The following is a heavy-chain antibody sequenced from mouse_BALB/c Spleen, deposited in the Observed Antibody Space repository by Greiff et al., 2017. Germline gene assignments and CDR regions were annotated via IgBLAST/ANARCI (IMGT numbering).Heavy chain of an antibody. CDR1: GYTFTSYW. CDR2: IYPSDSYT. Sequence: QVQLQQPGAELVRPGASVKLSCKASGYTFTSYWIYWVKQRPGQGLEWIGNIYPSDSYTNYNQKFKDKATLTVDKSSSTAYMQLSSPTSEDSAVYYCTRGGSDGYSNYFDYWGQGTTLTVSS. V-gene: IGHV1-69*02. CDR3: TRGGSDGYSNYFDY. J-gene: IGHJ2*01. D-gene: IGHD2-3*01.